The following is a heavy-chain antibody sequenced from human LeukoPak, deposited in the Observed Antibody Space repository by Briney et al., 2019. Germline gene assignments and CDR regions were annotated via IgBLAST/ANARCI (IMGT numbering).Heavy chain of an antibody. D-gene: IGHD6-6*01. CDR1: GGTFSSYA. Sequence: GSSVKVSCKASGGTFSSYAISWVRQAPGQGLEWMGGIIPIFGTANYAQKFQGRVTITADKSTSTAYMELSSLRSEDTAVYYCASNEGKIAARSTEDYYYYYYMDVWGKGTTVTVSS. CDR3: ASNEGKIAARSTEDYYYYYYMDV. CDR2: IIPIFGTA. J-gene: IGHJ6*03. V-gene: IGHV1-69*06.